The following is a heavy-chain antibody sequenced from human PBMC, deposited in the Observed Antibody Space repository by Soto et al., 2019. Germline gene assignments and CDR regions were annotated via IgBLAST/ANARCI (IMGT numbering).Heavy chain of an antibody. V-gene: IGHV1-69*01. D-gene: IGHD2-2*01. J-gene: IGHJ6*02. Sequence: QVQLVQSGAEVKKPGSSVKVSCKASGGTFSSYAISWVRQAPGQGREWMGGIIPIFGTANYAQKLRGRVTITADESTSTAYMELSSLRSEDTAVYYCARDCSSTSCYFRGYYYYGMDVWGQGTPVTVSS. CDR3: ARDCSSTSCYFRGYYYYGMDV. CDR2: IIPIFGTA. CDR1: GGTFSSYA.